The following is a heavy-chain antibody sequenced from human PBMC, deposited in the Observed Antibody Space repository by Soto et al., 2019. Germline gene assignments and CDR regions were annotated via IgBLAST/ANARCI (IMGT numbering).Heavy chain of an antibody. CDR1: GASISGFY. V-gene: IGHV4-4*07. Sequence: SETLSLTCTVSGASISGFYWSRIRKSAGKGLEWIGRIYATWTTDYNPSLKSRVMMSVDTSKKQFSLKLRSVTAADTAVYYCVRDGTKTLRDWFDPWGQGISVAVSS. CDR3: VRDGTKTLRDWFDP. J-gene: IGHJ5*02. D-gene: IGHD1-1*01. CDR2: IYATWTT.